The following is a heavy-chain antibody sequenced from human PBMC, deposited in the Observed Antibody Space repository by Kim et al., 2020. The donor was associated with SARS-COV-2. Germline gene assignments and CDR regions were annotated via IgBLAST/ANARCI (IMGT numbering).Heavy chain of an antibody. CDR1: GFTVSSNY. D-gene: IGHD6-19*01. CDR3: ARGSGIAVGWGMDV. V-gene: IGHV3-66*01. J-gene: IGHJ6*02. CDR2: IYSGGST. Sequence: GGSLRLSCAASGFTVSSNYMSWVRQAPGKGLEWVSVIYSGGSTYYADSVKGRFTISRDNSKNTLYLQMNSLRAEDTAVYYCARGSGIAVGWGMDVWGQGTTVTVSS.